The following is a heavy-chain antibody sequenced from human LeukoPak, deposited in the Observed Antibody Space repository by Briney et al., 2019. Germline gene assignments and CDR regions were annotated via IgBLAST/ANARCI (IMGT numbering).Heavy chain of an antibody. CDR1: GGSISGYF. J-gene: IGHJ6*02. CDR3: ARHNRVTVTASSYTYPMDV. CDR2: IHYTGTT. V-gene: IGHV4-59*08. D-gene: IGHD4-11*01. Sequence: SETLSLTCSVSGGSISGYFWSWIRQSPEKGLEWVAYIHYTGTTNYNPSLNSRVTISVDTSKNQFSLRLNSLTAADTAVYYCARHNRVTVTASSYTYPMDVWGQGTTVSVSS.